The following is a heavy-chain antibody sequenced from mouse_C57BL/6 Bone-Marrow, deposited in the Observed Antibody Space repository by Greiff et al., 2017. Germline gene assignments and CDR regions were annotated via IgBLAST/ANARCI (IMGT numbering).Heavy chain of an antibody. D-gene: IGHD2-5*01. V-gene: IGHV1-55*01. J-gene: IGHJ1*03. Sequence: QVQLQQPGAELVKPGASVKMSCKASGFTFTSYRITWVKQRPGQGLEWIGDIYPGSGSTNYNEKFKSKATLTVDTSSSTAYMQLSSLTSEDSAVYYCARPYYSNYWYFDVWGTGTTVTVSS. CDR1: GFTFTSYR. CDR3: ARPYYSNYWYFDV. CDR2: IYPGSGST.